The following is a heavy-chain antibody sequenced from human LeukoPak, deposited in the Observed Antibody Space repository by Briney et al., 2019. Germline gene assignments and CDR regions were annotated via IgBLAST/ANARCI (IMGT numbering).Heavy chain of an antibody. V-gene: IGHV3-23*01. CDR3: AKDDYYDSSGYHY. D-gene: IGHD3-22*01. CDR2: ISGSGGST. CDR1: GFTFSIYA. J-gene: IGHJ4*02. Sequence: GGSLRLSCAAPGFTFSIYAMSWVRQAPGKGLEWVSAISGSGGSTYYADSVKGRFTISRDNSKNTLYLQMNSLRAEDTAVYYCAKDDYYDSSGYHYWGQGTLVTVSS.